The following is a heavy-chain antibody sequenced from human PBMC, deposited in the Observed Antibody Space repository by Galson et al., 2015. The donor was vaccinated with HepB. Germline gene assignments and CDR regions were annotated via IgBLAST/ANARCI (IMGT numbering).Heavy chain of an antibody. CDR1: GFTFSSYS. Sequence: SLRLSCAASGFTFSSYSMNWVRQAPGKGLEWVSYISSSSSTIYYADSVKGRFTISRDNAKNSLYLQMNSLRDEDTAVYYCARERWGGDLIAAAGTFDYWGQGTLVTVSS. J-gene: IGHJ4*02. CDR3: ARERWGGDLIAAAGTFDY. CDR2: ISSSSSTI. V-gene: IGHV3-48*02. D-gene: IGHD6-13*01.